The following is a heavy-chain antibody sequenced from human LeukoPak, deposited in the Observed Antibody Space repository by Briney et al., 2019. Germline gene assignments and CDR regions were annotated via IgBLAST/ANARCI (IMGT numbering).Heavy chain of an antibody. Sequence: GASVKVSCKVSGYTFTDYYMHWVQQAPGKGLEWMGLVDPEDGETIYAEKFQGRVTITTDTSTDTAYMELSSLRSEDTAVYYCATGLGDFWNFDYWGQGTLVTVSS. CDR1: GYTFTDYY. V-gene: IGHV1-69-2*01. J-gene: IGHJ4*02. CDR3: ATGLGDFWNFDY. D-gene: IGHD4-17*01. CDR2: VDPEDGET.